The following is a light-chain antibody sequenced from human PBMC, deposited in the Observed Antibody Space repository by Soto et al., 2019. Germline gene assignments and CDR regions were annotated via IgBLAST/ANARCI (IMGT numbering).Light chain of an antibody. CDR1: QNINNW. CDR2: KAS. Sequence: DIQMTQSPSTLSASVGDRVTITCRASQNINNWVAWYQQKPGKAPNLLIYKASTLHTGVPSRFSGSGSGTDFTLTIGSLQPDDFAVYYCQQYNSFSGVTFGEGTKVDMK. J-gene: IGKJ4*01. V-gene: IGKV1-5*03. CDR3: QQYNSFSGVT.